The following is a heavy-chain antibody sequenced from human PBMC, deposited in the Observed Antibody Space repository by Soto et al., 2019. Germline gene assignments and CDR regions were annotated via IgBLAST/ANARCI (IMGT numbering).Heavy chain of an antibody. J-gene: IGHJ5*02. Sequence: SVKVSCKASGGTFSSYAISWVRQAPGQGLEWMGGIIPIFGTANYAQKFQGRVTITADESTSTAYMELSSLRSEDTAAYYCARAQSSGWSKGGFDPWGQGTLVTVSS. V-gene: IGHV1-69*13. CDR3: ARAQSSGWSKGGFDP. CDR1: GGTFSSYA. D-gene: IGHD6-19*01. CDR2: IIPIFGTA.